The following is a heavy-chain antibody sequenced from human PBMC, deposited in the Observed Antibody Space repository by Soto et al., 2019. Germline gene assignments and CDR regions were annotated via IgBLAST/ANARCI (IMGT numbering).Heavy chain of an antibody. J-gene: IGHJ6*02. Sequence: QVQLVESGGGVVQPGRSLRLSCAASGFTFSNYAMSWVRQAPGKGLEWVALVSNDGRDKYYADSVKGRLTISRDKSKNTMYLQVNSLRVEDTAVYYCARGSTNPLYAMDVWGQGTTVTVSS. CDR3: ARGSTNPLYAMDV. D-gene: IGHD2-8*01. V-gene: IGHV3-30*04. CDR2: VSNDGRDK. CDR1: GFTFSNYA.